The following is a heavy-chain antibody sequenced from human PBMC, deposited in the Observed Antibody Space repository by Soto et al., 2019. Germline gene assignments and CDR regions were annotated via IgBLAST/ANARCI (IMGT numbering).Heavy chain of an antibody. J-gene: IGHJ6*02. V-gene: IGHV3-15*07. Sequence: PGGSLRLSCAASGFTFSNAWMNWVRQAPGKGLEWVGRIKSKTDGGTTDYAAPVKGRFTISRDDSKNTLYLQMNSLKTEDTAVYYCTTDTNYVTYGMXVWGQGTTVTVSS. CDR1: GFTFSNAW. CDR2: IKSKTDGGTT. CDR3: TTDTNYVTYGMXV. D-gene: IGHD3-16*01.